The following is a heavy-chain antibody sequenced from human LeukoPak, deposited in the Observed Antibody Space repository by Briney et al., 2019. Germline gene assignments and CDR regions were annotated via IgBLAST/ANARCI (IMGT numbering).Heavy chain of an antibody. CDR2: IYYSGST. V-gene: IGHV4-39*01. CDR1: GGSISSSSYY. D-gene: IGHD2/OR15-2a*01. J-gene: IGHJ4*02. CDR3: ARHVSTIGESFFDY. Sequence: SETLSLTCTVSGGSISSSSYYWGWIRQPPGKGLEWIGSIYYSGSTYYNPSLKSRVTIPVDTSNNQFSLKLSSVTAADTAVYYCARHVSTIGESFFDYWGQGTLVTVSS.